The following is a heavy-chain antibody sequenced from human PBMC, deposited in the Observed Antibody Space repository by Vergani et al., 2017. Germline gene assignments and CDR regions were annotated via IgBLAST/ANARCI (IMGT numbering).Heavy chain of an antibody. D-gene: IGHD5-24*01. J-gene: IGHJ5*02. Sequence: EVQLLESGGGLVQPGGSLRLSCAASGFTFSSYAMSWVRQAPGKGLEWVSAISVSGGSTYYADSVKGRFTISRDNSKNTLYLQMNSLRAEDTAVYYCAKDYRGKMATNNWFDPWGQGTLVTVSS. CDR1: GFTFSSYA. CDR3: AKDYRGKMATNNWFDP. CDR2: ISVSGGST. V-gene: IGHV3-23*01.